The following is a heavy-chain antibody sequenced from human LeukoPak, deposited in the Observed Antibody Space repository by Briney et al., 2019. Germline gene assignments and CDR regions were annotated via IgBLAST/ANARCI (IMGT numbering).Heavy chain of an antibody. V-gene: IGHV3-21*01. Sequence: GGSLRLSCAASGFTFSSYSMNWVRQAPGKGLEWVSSISSSSSYIYYADSVKGRFTISRDNAKNSLYLQLNSLRAEDTAVYYCAREIYGSGSYYTDAFDIWGQGTMVTVSS. CDR1: GFTFSSYS. J-gene: IGHJ3*02. CDR2: ISSSSSYI. D-gene: IGHD3-10*01. CDR3: AREIYGSGSYYTDAFDI.